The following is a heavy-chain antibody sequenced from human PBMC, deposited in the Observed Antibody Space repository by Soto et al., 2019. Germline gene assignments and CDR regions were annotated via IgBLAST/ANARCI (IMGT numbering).Heavy chain of an antibody. Sequence: GGSLRLSCAASGFTFSNYWMGWVRQAPGKGLEWVANTKPDGSEKYYVDSVKGRFTISRDSAKDSLYLQMNSLRAEDTAVYYCARRPRIYYDPPVGLDVWGQGTTVTVSS. CDR2: TKPDGSEK. V-gene: IGHV3-7*01. CDR3: ARRPRIYYDPPVGLDV. CDR1: GFTFSNYW. J-gene: IGHJ6*02. D-gene: IGHD3-3*01.